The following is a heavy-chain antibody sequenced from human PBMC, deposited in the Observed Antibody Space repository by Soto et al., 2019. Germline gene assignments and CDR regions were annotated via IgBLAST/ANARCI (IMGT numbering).Heavy chain of an antibody. J-gene: IGHJ4*02. D-gene: IGHD2-8*01. CDR2: IYYSGTT. CDR3: ARQYCTNGICYTSAFDF. Sequence: QVQLQESGPGLVKPSQTLSLTCTVSGGSISSGSYYWSWIRQHPGKGLEWIGYIYYSGTTYYNPSLKSRVTLPVDTSKNQFSLNLSSVTAADTAVYYCARQYCTNGICYTSAFDFWGQGTLVTVSS. CDR1: GGSISSGSYY. V-gene: IGHV4-31*03.